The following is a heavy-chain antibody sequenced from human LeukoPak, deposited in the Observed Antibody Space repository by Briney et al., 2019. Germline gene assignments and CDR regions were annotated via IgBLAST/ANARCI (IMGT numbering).Heavy chain of an antibody. CDR1: GYTFTSYY. CDR2: INPSGGST. J-gene: IGHJ6*03. V-gene: IGHV1-46*01. D-gene: IGHD2-2*02. Sequence: GSVKVSCKASGYTFTSYYMHWVRPAPGQGLEWMGIINPSGGSTSYAQKFQGRVTMTRDMSTSTVYMDLSSLRSEDTAVYYCARVAAEVVGLPGAIGFGWLRRDYYYMDVWGKGTTVTVSS. CDR3: ARVAAEVVGLPGAIGFGWLRRDYYYMDV.